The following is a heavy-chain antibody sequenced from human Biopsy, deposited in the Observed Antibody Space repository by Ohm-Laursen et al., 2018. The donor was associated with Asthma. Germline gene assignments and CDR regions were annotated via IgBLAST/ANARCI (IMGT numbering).Heavy chain of an antibody. V-gene: IGHV3-30*01. CDR1: GFSFSNFA. CDR2: ISKDASTQ. J-gene: IGHJ3*02. CDR3: VRDGTDDAFDI. D-gene: IGHD1-1*01. Sequence: SLRLSCAASGFSFSNFAIHWVRQAPGKGLEWVGVISKDASTQDYADSVKGRFTMTRDNSKNTLDLQMNSLREGDTAVYYCVRDGTDDAFDIWGQGTVVSVSS.